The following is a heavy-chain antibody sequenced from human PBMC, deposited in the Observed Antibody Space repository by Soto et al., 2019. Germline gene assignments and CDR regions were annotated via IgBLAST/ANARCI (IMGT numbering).Heavy chain of an antibody. D-gene: IGHD6-19*01. J-gene: IGHJ6*02. Sequence: PGGSLGIACAASGFSFSMHGMDWVGQAPGKGLEWVAVISYDGSNQDYADSVKGRFSISRDNSKNTVYLQMNSLRVEDSAVYYCARDRSSTYYYYGMDLWGQGTTVTVSS. V-gene: IGHV3-30-3*01. CDR2: ISYDGSNQ. CDR1: GFSFSMHG. CDR3: ARDRSSTYYYYGMDL.